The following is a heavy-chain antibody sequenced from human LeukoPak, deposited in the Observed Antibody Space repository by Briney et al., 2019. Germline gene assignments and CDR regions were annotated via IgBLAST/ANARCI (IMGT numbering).Heavy chain of an antibody. CDR2: VDHGGSGT. V-gene: IGHV3-74*01. D-gene: IGHD4-17*01. Sequence: GGSLRLSCAASGFSFTSYWMHWVRQPPGKGLVWVSRVDHGGSGTAYADSVTGRFTISRDNTKNMVYLQMNSLGPEDTAVYYCATDLGWGQGTLVTVSS. CDR3: ATDLG. CDR1: GFSFTSYW. J-gene: IGHJ4*02.